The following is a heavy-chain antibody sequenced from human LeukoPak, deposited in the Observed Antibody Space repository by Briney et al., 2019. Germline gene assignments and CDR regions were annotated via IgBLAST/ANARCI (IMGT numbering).Heavy chain of an antibody. Sequence: SAKVSCKPSGGTFSSYAISWVRQAPGQGLEWMGRIIPIFGTANYAQKFQGRVTITTDESTSTAYMELSSLRSEDTAVYYCARGELVAAAGAAWFDPWGQGTLVTVSS. CDR2: IIPIFGTA. J-gene: IGHJ5*02. D-gene: IGHD6-13*01. V-gene: IGHV1-69*05. CDR3: ARGELVAAAGAAWFDP. CDR1: GGTFSSYA.